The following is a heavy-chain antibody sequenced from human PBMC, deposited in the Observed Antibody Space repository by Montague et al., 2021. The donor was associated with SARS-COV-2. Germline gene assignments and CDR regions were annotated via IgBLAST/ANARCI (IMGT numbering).Heavy chain of an antibody. CDR2: IYSSGTT. CDR1: GFAVNSNY. J-gene: IGHJ6*02. D-gene: IGHD1/OR15-1a*01. Sequence: SLRLSCAATGFAVNSNYMTWVRQAPGKGLEWVSVIYSSGTTYYAXSVKDRFTISRDSSKNTVHLQMNSLRVDDTAVYYCARRLEERLPYYYNGLDVWGQGTTVTVS. V-gene: IGHV3-66*01. CDR3: ARRLEERLPYYYNGLDV.